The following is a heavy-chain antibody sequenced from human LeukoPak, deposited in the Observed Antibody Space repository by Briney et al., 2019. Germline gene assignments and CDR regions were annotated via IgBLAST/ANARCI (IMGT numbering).Heavy chain of an antibody. CDR2: ISGSGGST. D-gene: IGHD3-3*01. V-gene: IGHV3-23*01. CDR3: AKAQGALRFLEWLFDY. Sequence: PGGSLRLSCAASGFTFSSYAMSWVRQAPGKGLERVSAISGSGGSTYHADSVKGRFTISRDNSKNTLYLQMNSLRAEDTAVYYCAKAQGALRFLEWLFDYWGQGTLVTVSS. CDR1: GFTFSSYA. J-gene: IGHJ4*02.